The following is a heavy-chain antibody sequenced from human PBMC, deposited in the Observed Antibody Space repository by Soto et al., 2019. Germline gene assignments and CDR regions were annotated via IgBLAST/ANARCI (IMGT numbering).Heavy chain of an antibody. V-gene: IGHV4-31*03. J-gene: IGHJ4*02. D-gene: IGHD3-22*01. CDR3: ARGYDYDSGGYLFDY. CDR1: GGSVSSNIYY. CDR2: IYYSGST. Sequence: SETLSLTCSVSGGSVSSNIYYWTWIRQRPGKGPEWIGHIYYSGSTYYNPSLKSRVTISLDMSKNQFSLELTSVSAADTAVYYCARGYDYDSGGYLFDYWGQGTLVTVSS.